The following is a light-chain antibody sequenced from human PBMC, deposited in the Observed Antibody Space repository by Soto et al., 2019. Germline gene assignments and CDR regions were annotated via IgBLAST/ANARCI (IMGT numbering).Light chain of an antibody. Sequence: DIQMTQSPSSLSASVGDRVTITCRASQGIGNDLGWYQQKPGKAPKRLIYLTYSLQTGVPSRFSGSGSGTEFSLTISSLQPEDSATYFCLQHNSYPRTFGQGNKVEI. J-gene: IGKJ1*01. CDR3: LQHNSYPRT. V-gene: IGKV1-17*01. CDR1: QGIGND. CDR2: LTY.